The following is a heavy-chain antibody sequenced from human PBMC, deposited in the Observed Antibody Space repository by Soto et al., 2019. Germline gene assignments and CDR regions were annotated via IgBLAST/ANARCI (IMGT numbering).Heavy chain of an antibody. CDR3: ARWWMYAPRFDP. D-gene: IGHD2-8*01. Sequence: QLQLQESGSGRVKPSQTLSLTCAVSGGSISSGDYSWSWIRQPPGKGLEWIGYIYHSGRTYYNPSLKSRVTISVDRSTNQFSLKLSSVTAADTPVYYCARWWMYAPRFDPLGQGTLVTVSS. J-gene: IGHJ5*02. CDR1: GGSISSGDYS. V-gene: IGHV4-30-2*01. CDR2: IYHSGRT.